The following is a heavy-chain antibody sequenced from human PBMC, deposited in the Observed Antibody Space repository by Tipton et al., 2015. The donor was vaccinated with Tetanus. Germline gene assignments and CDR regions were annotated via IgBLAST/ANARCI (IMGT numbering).Heavy chain of an antibody. D-gene: IGHD2-15*01. CDR3: AKEFCSSGSCQTYYSYYGLDV. CDR1: GFTFSIYA. J-gene: IGHJ6*02. CDR2: ITGNGGTT. Sequence: SLRFSCAASGFTFSIYAMSWVRQAPGKGLEWVSTITGNGGTTYYADSVRGRFPISRDDSENTLYLQMNSLRVEDTAVYYCAKEFCSSGSCQTYYSYYGLDVWGQGTTVTVSS. V-gene: IGHV3-23*01.